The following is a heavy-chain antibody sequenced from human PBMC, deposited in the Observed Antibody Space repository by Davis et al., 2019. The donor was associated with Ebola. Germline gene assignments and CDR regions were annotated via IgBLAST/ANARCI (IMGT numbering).Heavy chain of an antibody. J-gene: IGHJ4*02. CDR3: ANPHGYLDY. CDR1: GFTFSSYA. CDR2: ISYDGSNK. Sequence: PGGSLRLSCAASGFTFSSYAMHWVRQAPGKGLEWVAVISYDGSNKYYADSVKGRFTISRDNSKNTLYLQMNSLRAEDTAVYYCANPHGYLDYWGQGTLVTVSS. V-gene: IGHV3-30-3*01. D-gene: IGHD3-22*01.